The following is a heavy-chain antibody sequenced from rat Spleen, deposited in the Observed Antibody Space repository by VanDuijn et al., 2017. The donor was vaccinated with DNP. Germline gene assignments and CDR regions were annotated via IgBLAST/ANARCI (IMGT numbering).Heavy chain of an antibody. Sequence: EVQLVESGGGLVQPERSLKLSCTASGFTFSDYNMAWVRQTPEKGLEWVATIISYGSRTYYRDSVNGRFTISKDSTKSTLYLQVDSLRSEDSATHYCTRHRPYNNFFDFWGQGVLVTVSS. D-gene: IGHD1-10*01. J-gene: IGHJ2*01. CDR3: TRHRPYNNFFDF. V-gene: IGHV5S10*01. CDR1: GFTFSDYN. CDR2: IISYGSRT.